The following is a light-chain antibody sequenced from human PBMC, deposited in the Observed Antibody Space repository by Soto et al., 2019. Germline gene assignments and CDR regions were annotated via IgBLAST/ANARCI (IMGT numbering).Light chain of an antibody. V-gene: IGKV3-20*01. CDR3: QQYGNSPAT. J-gene: IGKJ1*01. Sequence: EIVMTQSPATLSVSPGERATLSCRASQSVSSSYLAWYQHKPGQAPRLLIYGASSRATGIPDRFSGSGSGTDFTLTISRLEPEDFAVYYCQQYGNSPATFGQGNKVDIK. CDR2: GAS. CDR1: QSVSSSY.